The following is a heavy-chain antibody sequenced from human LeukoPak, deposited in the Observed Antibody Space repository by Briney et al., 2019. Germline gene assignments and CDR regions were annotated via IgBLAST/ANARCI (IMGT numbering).Heavy chain of an antibody. CDR2: IYSGGST. Sequence: GGSLRLSCAASGFTVSSNYMSWVRQAPGKGLEWVSVIYSGGSTYYADSVKGRFTISRDNSKNTLYLQMNSLRAEDTAVYYCARDFPGIAVAGTRPLDYWGQGALVSVSS. J-gene: IGHJ4*02. D-gene: IGHD6-19*01. CDR1: GFTVSSNY. V-gene: IGHV3-53*01. CDR3: ARDFPGIAVAGTRPLDY.